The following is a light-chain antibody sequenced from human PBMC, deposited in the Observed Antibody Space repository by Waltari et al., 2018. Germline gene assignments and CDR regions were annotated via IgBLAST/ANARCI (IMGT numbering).Light chain of an antibody. J-gene: IGKJ1*01. CDR2: WAS. CDR3: QQYYNSPPT. Sequence: DIEMTQSPDSLAVSLGERATIFCRSSPSIIHSSNNQNYLAWYQQKPGHSPKLLMFWASTRESGVPDRFSGSGSGTDFTLTISSLQAEDAAVYFCQQYYNSPPTFGQGTKVEI. CDR1: PSIIHSSNNQNY. V-gene: IGKV4-1*01.